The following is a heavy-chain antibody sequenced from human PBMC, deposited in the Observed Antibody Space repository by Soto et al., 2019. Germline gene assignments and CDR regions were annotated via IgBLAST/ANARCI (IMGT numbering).Heavy chain of an antibody. CDR2: IHSSANT. CDR1: GGSISSDNYY. V-gene: IGHV4-31*03. CDR3: ARGGGFCIAGRCYSYFYYGLDV. J-gene: IGHJ6*02. D-gene: IGHD2-15*01. Sequence: QVQLQESGPGLVKPSQTLSLTCTVSGGSISSDNYYWTWIRQLPGKGLEWIGYIHSSANTHYNPSLKSRVSISMDTSQNQFTLDLNSVTAADTAVYYCARGGGFCIAGRCYSYFYYGLDVWGQGTAVTVSS.